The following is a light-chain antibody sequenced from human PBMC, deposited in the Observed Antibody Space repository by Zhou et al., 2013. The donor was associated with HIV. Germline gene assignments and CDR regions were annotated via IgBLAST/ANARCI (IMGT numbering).Light chain of an antibody. CDR2: DTS. Sequence: EIELTQSPGTLALSPGQRATLSCRASQSVSSNSLAWYQQKPGRAPRLLLYDTSKRATGTPDRFGGGGSGTDFTLTISRLQPEDFAVYYCQQFETFDQGTKLEI. J-gene: IGKJ2*01. CDR1: QSVSSNS. V-gene: IGKV3-20*01. CDR3: QQFET.